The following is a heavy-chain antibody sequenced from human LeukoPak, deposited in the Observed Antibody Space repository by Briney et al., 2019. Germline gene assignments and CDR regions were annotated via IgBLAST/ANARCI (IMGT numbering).Heavy chain of an antibody. D-gene: IGHD3-22*01. CDR3: ARVSYDSSYYYYYFDY. CDR2: IYYSGST. V-gene: IGHV4-59*01. CDR1: GGSISSYY. J-gene: IGHJ4*02. Sequence: SETLSLTCTVSGGSISSYYWSWIRQPPGKGLEWIGYIYYSGSTNYNPSLKSRVTISVDTSKNQFSLKLSSVTAADTAVYYCARVSYDSSYYYYYFDYWGQGTLVTVSS.